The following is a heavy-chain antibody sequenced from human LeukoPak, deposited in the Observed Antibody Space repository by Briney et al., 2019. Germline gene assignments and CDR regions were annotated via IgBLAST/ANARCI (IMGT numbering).Heavy chain of an antibody. J-gene: IGHJ6*02. V-gene: IGHV3-15*01. D-gene: IGHD4-11*01. CDR3: TTDWMTTVTTRVYYYYGMDV. CDR2: IKSKTDGGTT. Sequence: GGSLRLSCAASGFTFSNAWMSWVRQAPGKGLEWVGRIKSKTDGGTTDYAAPVKGRFTISRDDSKNTLYLQMNSLKTEDTAVYYCTTDWMTTVTTRVYYYYGMDVWGQGTTVTVSS. CDR1: GFTFSNAW.